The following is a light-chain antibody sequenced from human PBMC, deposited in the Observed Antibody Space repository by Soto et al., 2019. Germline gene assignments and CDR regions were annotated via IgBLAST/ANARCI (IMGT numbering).Light chain of an antibody. CDR2: AAS. V-gene: IGKV1D-12*01. CDR3: QQAYSFPIT. CDR1: QDIVAY. Sequence: GDRVTITCRASQDIVAYLAWYQHKTGRAPELLIRAASTLQSGVPSRFRGSGSGTDFTLTINRLQPEDFATYYCQQAYSFPITFGQGTRLEIK. J-gene: IGKJ5*01.